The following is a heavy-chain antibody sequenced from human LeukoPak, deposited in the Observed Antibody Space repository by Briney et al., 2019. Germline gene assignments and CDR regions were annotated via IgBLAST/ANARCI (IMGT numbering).Heavy chain of an antibody. J-gene: IGHJ4*02. CDR3: ARARNDYDSNGFSLLEY. D-gene: IGHD3-22*01. Sequence: GTSLRLSCVVSGISFSSHGMHWVRQAPGKGLEWVAVIWYDGSNIWYADSVKGRFTISRDNSKNTLYLQMNSLRAEDTALYYCARARNDYDSNGFSLLEYWGQGTLVTVSS. CDR2: IWYDGSNI. V-gene: IGHV3-33*01. CDR1: GISFSSHG.